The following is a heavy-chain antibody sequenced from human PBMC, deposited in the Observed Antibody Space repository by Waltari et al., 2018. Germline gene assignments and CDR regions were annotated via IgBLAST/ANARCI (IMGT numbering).Heavy chain of an antibody. CDR1: GYSISNGYY. CDR3: ARGGSGSYMGSFDI. J-gene: IGHJ3*02. V-gene: IGHV4-38-2*01. CDR2: IYHTGTT. Sequence: QLQLQESGPGLVKPSETLSLTCAVSGYSISNGYYWSWIRQPPGKGLEWIGGIYHTGTTYYNASLKSRVTISVDTSKNQFSLNLSFVTAADTALYFCARGGSGSYMGSFDIWGQGPMVTVSS. D-gene: IGHD1-26*01.